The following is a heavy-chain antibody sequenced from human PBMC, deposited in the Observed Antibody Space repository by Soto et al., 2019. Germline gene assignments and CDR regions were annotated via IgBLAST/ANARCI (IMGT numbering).Heavy chain of an antibody. Sequence: SETLSLTCTVSDVSISGYYWSWIRQPPGKGLEWMGYVSYSGSNNYNPSLQTRVTISMDTSENQFSLRLTSVTAADTAMYYCASGQSRDGYNFFDYWGQGTLVTVSS. CDR1: DVSISGYY. D-gene: IGHD5-18*01. CDR2: VSYSGSN. J-gene: IGHJ4*02. V-gene: IGHV4-59*01. CDR3: ASGQSRDGYNFFDY.